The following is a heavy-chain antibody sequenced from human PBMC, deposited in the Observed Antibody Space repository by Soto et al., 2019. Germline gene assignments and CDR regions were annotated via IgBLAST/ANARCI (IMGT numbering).Heavy chain of an antibody. Sequence: LRLSCAASGFTFSSYGMNWVRQAPGKGLEWVSYISSSSSTIYYADSVKGRFTISRDNAKNSLYLQMNSLRAEDTAVYYCARDTSTYHYYGSGSYYSLGMDVWGQGTTVTVSS. V-gene: IGHV3-48*01. CDR3: ARDTSTYHYYGSGSYYSLGMDV. J-gene: IGHJ6*02. CDR2: ISSSSSTI. D-gene: IGHD3-10*01. CDR1: GFTFSSYG.